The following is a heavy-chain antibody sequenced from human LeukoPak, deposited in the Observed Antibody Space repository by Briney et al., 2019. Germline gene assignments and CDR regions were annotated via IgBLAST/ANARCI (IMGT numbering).Heavy chain of an antibody. Sequence: GGSLRLSCAASGFTFSSYSMNWVRQAPGKGLEWVSYISPDSTQIYYADSVKGRFTISRDNAKNSLYLQMNSLRAEDTALYYCAKDLGPGSMATSPGFDYWGQGTLVTVSS. D-gene: IGHD5-24*01. J-gene: IGHJ4*02. CDR2: ISPDSTQI. V-gene: IGHV3-21*05. CDR1: GFTFSSYS. CDR3: AKDLGPGSMATSPGFDY.